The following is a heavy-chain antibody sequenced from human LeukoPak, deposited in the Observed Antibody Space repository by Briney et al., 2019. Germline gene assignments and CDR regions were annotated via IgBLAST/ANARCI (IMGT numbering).Heavy chain of an antibody. CDR3: ARDGYNSGYFDH. V-gene: IGHV4-30-4*01. D-gene: IGHD5-24*01. CDR2: IYYSRST. Sequence: SETLSLTCTVSGGSISSGDYYWNWIRQPPGKGLEWIGYIYYSRSTSYSPSLKSRLTISVDTSKNQFSLKLSSVTAADTAVYYCARDGYNSGYFDHWGQGTLVTVSS. J-gene: IGHJ4*02. CDR1: GGSISSGDYY.